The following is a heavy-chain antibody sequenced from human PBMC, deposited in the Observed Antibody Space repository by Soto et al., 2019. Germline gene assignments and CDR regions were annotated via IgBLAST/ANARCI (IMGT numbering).Heavy chain of an antibody. CDR1: GGSTTSGAFY. J-gene: IGHJ4*02. CDR2: VYYSGST. CDR3: ATMPGVGADFDY. D-gene: IGHD1-26*01. V-gene: IGHV4-31*03. Sequence: QVQLQESGPGLVKPSQTLSLTCTVAGGSTTSGAFYWSWIRQHPGKGLEWIGYVYYSGSTFYNPSLKSRITISLDTSKNQFSLKLRSVTAADTAVYYCATMPGVGADFDYWGPGTLVTVSS.